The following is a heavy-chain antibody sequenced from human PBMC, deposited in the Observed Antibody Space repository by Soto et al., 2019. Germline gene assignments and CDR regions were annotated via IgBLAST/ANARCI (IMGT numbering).Heavy chain of an antibody. Sequence: SETLSLTCAVSGYSIDSGYYWGWVRQPPGKGLEWIGNIYHSGSTYYNPSLKSRAAISLDPSKSQFSLRLNSVTAADTAVYYCASSAGHPGDFFYYNGMDVWGQGTTVTVSS. V-gene: IGHV4-38-2*01. CDR3: ASSAGHPGDFFYYNGMDV. CDR1: GYSIDSGYY. CDR2: IYHSGST. J-gene: IGHJ6*02. D-gene: IGHD3-10*01.